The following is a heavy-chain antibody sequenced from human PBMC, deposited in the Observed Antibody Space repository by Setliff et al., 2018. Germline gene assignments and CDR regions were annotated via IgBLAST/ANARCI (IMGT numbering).Heavy chain of an antibody. CDR1: GGFIRSCNYY. J-gene: IGHJ6*03. Sequence: FETLSLTCRVSGGFIRSCNYYWGLIRQPPGKGLEWVATIYCSGRTQSNPSLKSRLIISVDAPDNQFSVKLSSVTAADTAVYYCARPKSNGSGSYHFLYMDVWGKGIRVTVSS. D-gene: IGHD3-10*01. V-gene: IGHV4-39*01. CDR2: IYCSGRT. CDR3: ARPKSNGSGSYHFLYMDV.